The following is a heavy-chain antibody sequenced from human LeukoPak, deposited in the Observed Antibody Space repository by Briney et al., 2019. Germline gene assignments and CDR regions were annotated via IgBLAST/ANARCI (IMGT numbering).Heavy chain of an antibody. D-gene: IGHD5-18*01. CDR3: AREGRYRHGYNEYHLYMDI. CDR2: IYYDGST. Sequence: PSETLSLTCTVSGGSISSYYWSWIRQSPGKGLEWIGYIYYDGSTNYNPSLRGRVTISVDTPKNQFSLKLSSVTAAETAVYYCAREGRYRHGYNEYHLYMDIWGKGTTVTVSS. CDR1: GGSISSYY. V-gene: IGHV4-59*12. J-gene: IGHJ6*03.